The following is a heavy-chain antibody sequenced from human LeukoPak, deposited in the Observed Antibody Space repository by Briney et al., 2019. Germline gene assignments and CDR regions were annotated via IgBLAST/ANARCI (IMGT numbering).Heavy chain of an antibody. J-gene: IGHJ4*02. CDR2: LCVSDGTA. V-gene: IGHV3-23*01. Sequence: GGXLRLSCAASGFIFRSYAMSWVRQAPGKGVEWVSGLCVSDGTAYYAESVKGGFTISRENYRKTLYLQMNSLRADDTAVYYCAKQGGSYRYFDYWGQGTLVTVSS. CDR1: GFIFRSYA. CDR3: AKQGGSYRYFDY. D-gene: IGHD1-26*01.